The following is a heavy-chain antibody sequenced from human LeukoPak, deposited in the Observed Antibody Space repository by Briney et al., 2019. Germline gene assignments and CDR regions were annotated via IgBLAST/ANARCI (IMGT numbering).Heavy chain of an antibody. Sequence: PGGSLRLSCAASGFSFSSYAMSWVRQAPEKGLEWVSTLSGNGGSTYYADSVKGRFTISRDNSKNTLYLQTSSLKVDDTTVYYCAKYQSQTHDDSSGFLHWGQGTLVTVSS. D-gene: IGHD3-22*01. V-gene: IGHV3-23*01. CDR2: LSGNGGST. CDR1: GFSFSSYA. CDR3: AKYQSQTHDDSSGFLH. J-gene: IGHJ4*02.